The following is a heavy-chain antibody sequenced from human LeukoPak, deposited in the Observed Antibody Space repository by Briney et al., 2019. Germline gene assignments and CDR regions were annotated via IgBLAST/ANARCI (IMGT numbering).Heavy chain of an antibody. D-gene: IGHD2-2*01. CDR2: INHSGST. CDR1: GGSFSGYY. J-gene: IGHJ5*02. Sequence: SETLSLTCAVYGGSFSGYYWSWIRQPPGKGLEWIGEINHSGSTNYNPSLKSRVTISVDTSKNQFSLKLSSVTAADTAVYYCARRRCSSTSCYAYREVVNWFDPWGQGTLVTVSS. V-gene: IGHV4-34*01. CDR3: ARRRCSSTSCYAYREVVNWFDP.